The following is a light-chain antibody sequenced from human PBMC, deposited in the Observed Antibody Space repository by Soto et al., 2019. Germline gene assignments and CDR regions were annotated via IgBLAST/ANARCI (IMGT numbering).Light chain of an antibody. CDR3: QQRGNWPRTWA. CDR2: DAS. CDR1: QSVSSY. Sequence: EIVLTQSPATLSLSPGERATLSCRASQSVSSYLAWYQQKPGQAPRLLIYDASLRATGIPARFTGSGSGTDFTLTINSLAPEDFAVYYCQQRGNWPRTWAFGQGTKVDIK. J-gene: IGKJ1*01. V-gene: IGKV3-11*01.